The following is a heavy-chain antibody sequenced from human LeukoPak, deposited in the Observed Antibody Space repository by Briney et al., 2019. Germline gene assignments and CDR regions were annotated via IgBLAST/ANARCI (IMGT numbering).Heavy chain of an antibody. J-gene: IGHJ6*03. CDR2: INPSGGST. Sequence: GASVKVSCKASGYTFTSYYMHWVRQAPGQGLEWMGIINPSGGSTSYAQKFQGRVTMTRDTATSTVYMELSSLRSEDTAVYYCARVMQSQDFPRRDYYMDVWGKGTTVTVSS. CDR1: GYTFTSYY. V-gene: IGHV1-46*01. CDR3: ARVMQSQDFPRRDYYMDV. D-gene: IGHD3-3*01.